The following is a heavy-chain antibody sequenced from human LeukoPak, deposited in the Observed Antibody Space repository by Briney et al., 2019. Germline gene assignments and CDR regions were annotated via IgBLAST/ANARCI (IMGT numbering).Heavy chain of an antibody. Sequence: PGGSLRLSCAASGFTFSSYWMSWVRQAPGKGLEWVANIKQDGSEKYYVDSVKGRFTISRDNAKNSLYLQMNSLRAEDTAVYYCARAGGYDSSGYDEFDYWGQGTLVTVSS. D-gene: IGHD3-22*01. CDR2: IKQDGSEK. V-gene: IGHV3-7*01. CDR3: ARAGGYDSSGYDEFDY. CDR1: GFTFSSYW. J-gene: IGHJ4*02.